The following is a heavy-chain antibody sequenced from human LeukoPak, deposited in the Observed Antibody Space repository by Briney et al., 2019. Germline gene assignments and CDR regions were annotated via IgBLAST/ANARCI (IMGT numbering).Heavy chain of an antibody. Sequence: SVKVSCTASGHTFTVYYMHWVRQAPGQGLEWMGWINPNSGGTNYAQKFQGRVTMTRDTSISTAYMELSRLRSDDTAVYYCAREIVPAAMLDYWGQGTLVTVSS. CDR1: GHTFTVYY. J-gene: IGHJ4*02. CDR2: INPNSGGT. D-gene: IGHD2-2*01. CDR3: AREIVPAAMLDY. V-gene: IGHV1-2*02.